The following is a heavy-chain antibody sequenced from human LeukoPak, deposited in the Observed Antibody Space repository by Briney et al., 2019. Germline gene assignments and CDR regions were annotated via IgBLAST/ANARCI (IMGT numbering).Heavy chain of an antibody. CDR1: GGSISSSN. J-gene: IGHJ6*02. V-gene: IGHV3-23*01. Sequence: GTLSLTCAVSGGSISSSNWWSWVRQAPGKGLEWVSAISGSGGSTYYADSAKGRFTISRDNSKNTLYLQMNSLRAEDTAVYYCALTGEVVYYYYGMDVWGQGTTVTVSS. D-gene: IGHD7-27*01. CDR3: ALTGEVVYYYYGMDV. CDR2: ISGSGGST.